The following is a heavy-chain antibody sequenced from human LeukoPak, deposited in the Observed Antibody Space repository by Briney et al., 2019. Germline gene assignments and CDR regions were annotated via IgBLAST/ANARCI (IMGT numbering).Heavy chain of an antibody. V-gene: IGHV3-33*06. CDR3: AKDPDIAAAGYYFDY. CDR2: IWYDGSNK. J-gene: IGHJ4*02. D-gene: IGHD6-13*01. Sequence: GGSLRLSCAASGFTFSSYGMHWVRQAPGKGLEWVAVIWYDGSNKYYADSVKGRFTISRDNSKHTLYLQMNSLRAEDTAVYYCAKDPDIAAAGYYFDYWGQGTLVTVSS. CDR1: GFTFSSYG.